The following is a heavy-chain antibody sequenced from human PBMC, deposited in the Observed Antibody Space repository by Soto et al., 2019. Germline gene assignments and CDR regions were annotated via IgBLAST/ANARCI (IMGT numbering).Heavy chain of an antibody. Sequence: ASVKVSCKASGYTFSDYYLHWVRQAPGQALEWVGWMHPNNGGTNYAQKFRGRVTMTRDTSITTAFMELSSLSADDTAVYYCLRGSQAPFIVEVAVPSGHDFWGQGNLVTASS. V-gene: IGHV1-2*02. D-gene: IGHD2-15*01. J-gene: IGHJ4*02. CDR1: GYTFSDYY. CDR2: MHPNNGGT. CDR3: LRGSQAPFIVEVAVPSGHDF.